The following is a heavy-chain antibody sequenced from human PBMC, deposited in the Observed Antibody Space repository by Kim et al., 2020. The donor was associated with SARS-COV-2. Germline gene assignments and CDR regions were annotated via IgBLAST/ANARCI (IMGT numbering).Heavy chain of an antibody. D-gene: IGHD4-17*01. CDR3: ARDPRGNGDYANWFDP. Sequence: ASVKVSCKASGYTFTSYYMHWVRQAPGQGLEWMGIINPSGGSTSYAQKFQGRVTMTRDTSTSTVYMELSSLRSEDTAVYYCARDPRGNGDYANWFDPWGQGTLVTVSS. CDR1: GYTFTSYY. V-gene: IGHV1-46*01. J-gene: IGHJ5*02. CDR2: INPSGGST.